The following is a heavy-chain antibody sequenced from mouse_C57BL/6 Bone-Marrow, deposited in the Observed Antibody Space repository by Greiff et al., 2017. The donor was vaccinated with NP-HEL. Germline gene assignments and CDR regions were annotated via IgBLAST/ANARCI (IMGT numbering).Heavy chain of an antibody. CDR1: GYTFTDYY. Sequence: EVQLQQSGPELVKPGASVKISCKASGYTFTDYYMNWVKQSHGKSLEWIGDINPNNGGTSYNQKFKGKATLTVDKSSSTAYMELRSLTSEDSAVYYCAIYYDYLPGIFDVWGTGTTVTVSS. V-gene: IGHV1-26*01. J-gene: IGHJ1*03. D-gene: IGHD2-4*01. CDR3: AIYYDYLPGIFDV. CDR2: INPNNGGT.